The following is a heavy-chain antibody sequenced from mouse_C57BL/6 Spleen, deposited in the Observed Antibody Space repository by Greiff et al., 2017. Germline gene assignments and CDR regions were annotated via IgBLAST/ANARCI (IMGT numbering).Heavy chain of an antibody. V-gene: IGHV6-6*01. CDR2: IRNKANNHAT. D-gene: IGHD4-1*01. CDR3: TRWTGAYYFDY. CDR1: GFTFSDAW. J-gene: IGHJ2*01. Sequence: EVKLLESGGGLVQPGGSMKLSCAASGFTFSDAWMDWVRQSPEKGLEWVAEIRNKANNHATYYAESVKGRFTISRDDSKSSVYLQMNSLRAEDTGIYYCTRWTGAYYFDYWGQGTTLTVSS.